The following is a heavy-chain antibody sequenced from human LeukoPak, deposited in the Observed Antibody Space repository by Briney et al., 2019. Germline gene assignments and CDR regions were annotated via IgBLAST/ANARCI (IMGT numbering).Heavy chain of an antibody. Sequence: PGGSLRLSCAASGFTFSSYAMHWVRQAPGKGLEWVAVISYDGSNKYYADSVKGRFTISRDNSKNTLYLQMNSLRAEDTAVYYCAKGGYCSSTSCYPYYYMDVWGKGTTVTVSS. CDR1: GFTFSSYA. D-gene: IGHD2-2*01. V-gene: IGHV3-30-3*01. J-gene: IGHJ6*03. CDR2: ISYDGSNK. CDR3: AKGGYCSSTSCYPYYYMDV.